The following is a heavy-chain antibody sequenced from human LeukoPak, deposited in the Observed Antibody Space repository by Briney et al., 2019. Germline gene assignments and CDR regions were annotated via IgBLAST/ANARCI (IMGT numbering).Heavy chain of an antibody. J-gene: IGHJ4*02. V-gene: IGHV3-23*01. CDR1: GFTFSSYA. CDR3: AKLRGFMVTSFFDY. Sequence: PGGSLRLSCAASGFTFSSYAMGWVRQAPGKGLEWVSAISGSGGSTYYADSVKGRFTISRDNSKNTLYLQMNSLRAEDTAVYYCAKLRGFMVTSFFDYWGQGTLVTVSS. D-gene: IGHD5-18*01. CDR2: ISGSGGST.